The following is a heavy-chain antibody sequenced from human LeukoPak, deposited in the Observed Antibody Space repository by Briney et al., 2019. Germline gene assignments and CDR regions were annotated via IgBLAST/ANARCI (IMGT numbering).Heavy chain of an antibody. CDR3: ARGRGYSGYDYAPRYYYYYGMDV. Sequence: SETLSLTCTVSGGSISSYYWSWIRQLPGKGLEWIGYIYYSGSTNYNPSLKSRVTISVDTSKNQFSLKLSSATAADTAVYYCARGRGYSGYDYAPRYYYYYGMDVWGQGTTVTVSS. V-gene: IGHV4-59*01. CDR1: GGSISSYY. CDR2: IYYSGST. D-gene: IGHD5-12*01. J-gene: IGHJ6*02.